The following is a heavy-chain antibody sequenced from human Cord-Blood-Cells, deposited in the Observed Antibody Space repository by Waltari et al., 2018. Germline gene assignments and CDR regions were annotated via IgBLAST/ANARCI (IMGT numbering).Heavy chain of an antibody. CDR2: KNPKSGNT. V-gene: IGHV1-8*01. CDR1: GYTFTSYD. D-gene: IGHD3-10*01. CDR3: ARGLRMVRGVIY. Sequence: QAQLVQSGAEVKKPGASVKVSCKASGYTFTSYDINWVRQATGQGLEWMGRKNPKSGNTGYAKKVQGRVTMTRNTSIRTAYMELSSLRSGDTAVYYCARGLRMVRGVIYWGQGTLVTVSS. J-gene: IGHJ4*02.